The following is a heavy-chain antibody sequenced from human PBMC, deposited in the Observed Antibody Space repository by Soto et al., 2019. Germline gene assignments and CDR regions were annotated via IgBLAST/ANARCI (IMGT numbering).Heavy chain of an antibody. V-gene: IGHV3-23*01. Sequence: GGSLRLSCAASGFTFSSYAMSWVRQAPGKGLEWVSAISGSGGSTYYADSVKGRFTISGDNSKNTLYLQMNSLRAEDTAVYYCAKDCSGGSCYNWFDPWGQGTLVTVSS. CDR3: AKDCSGGSCYNWFDP. CDR2: ISGSGGST. CDR1: GFTFSSYA. D-gene: IGHD2-15*01. J-gene: IGHJ5*02.